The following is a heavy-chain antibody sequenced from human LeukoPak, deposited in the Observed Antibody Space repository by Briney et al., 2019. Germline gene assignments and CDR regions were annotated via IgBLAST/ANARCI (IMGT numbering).Heavy chain of an antibody. D-gene: IGHD2-2*01. V-gene: IGHV1-18*01. J-gene: IGHJ4*02. Sequence: ASVKVSCKASGYTFTSYGISWVRQAPGQGLEWMGWISAYNGNTNYAQKLQGRVTMTTDTSTSTAYMELRSLRSDDTAVYYCARDRGWCSSTSCYQAFDYWGQGTLVTVSS. CDR1: GYTFTSYG. CDR3: ARDRGWCSSTSCYQAFDY. CDR2: ISAYNGNT.